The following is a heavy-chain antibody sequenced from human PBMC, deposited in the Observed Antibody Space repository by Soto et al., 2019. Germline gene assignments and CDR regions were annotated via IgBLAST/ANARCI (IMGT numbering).Heavy chain of an antibody. D-gene: IGHD2-21*01. Sequence: EVQLLESGGGLVRPGGSLRLSCAASGFTFSHYVLSWVRRAPGGGLEWVSSISGSGSSVYLADSVRGRFAMSRDLSTNTVSLQMNSLTVEDTAIYYCAKVRASYLSASYFYYGLEVWGQGTTVTVSS. CDR2: ISGSGSSV. V-gene: IGHV3-23*01. CDR3: AKVRASYLSASYFYYGLEV. CDR1: GFTFSHYV. J-gene: IGHJ6*02.